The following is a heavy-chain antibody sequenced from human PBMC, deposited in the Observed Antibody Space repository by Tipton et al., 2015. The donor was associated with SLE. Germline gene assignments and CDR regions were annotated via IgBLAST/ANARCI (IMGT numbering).Heavy chain of an antibody. D-gene: IGHD3-10*01. CDR2: IYYSGST. J-gene: IGHJ5*02. CDR1: GGSISSYY. CDR3: ARDPRPPRGLGRVQGVISWFDP. V-gene: IGHV4-59*01. Sequence: TLSLTCTVSGGSISSYYWSWIRQPPGKGLEWIGYIYYSGSTNYNPSLKSRVTISVDTSKNQFSLKLSSVTAADTAVYYCARDPRPPRGLGRVQGVISWFDPGGQGPLVTVSS.